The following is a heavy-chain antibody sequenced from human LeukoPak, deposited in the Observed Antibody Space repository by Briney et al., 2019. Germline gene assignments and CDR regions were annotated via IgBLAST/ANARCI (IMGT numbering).Heavy chain of an antibody. V-gene: IGHV4-39*01. Sequence: SETLSLTCTVSGGSISSSSYYWGWIRQPPGKGLEWIGSIYYSGSTYYNPSLKSRVTISVDTSRNQFSLKLSSVTAADTAVYYCARLTSAAGTSYFDYWGQGTLVTVSS. CDR2: IYYSGST. CDR1: GGSISSSSYY. J-gene: IGHJ4*02. CDR3: ARLTSAAGTSYFDY. D-gene: IGHD6-13*01.